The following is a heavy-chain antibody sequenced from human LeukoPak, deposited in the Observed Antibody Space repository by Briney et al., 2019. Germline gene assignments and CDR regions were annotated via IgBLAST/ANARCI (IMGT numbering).Heavy chain of an antibody. CDR3: ARESHSGYGDWFDP. D-gene: IGHD5-12*01. V-gene: IGHV3-21*01. CDR1: GFTFSSYS. CDR2: ISSSSSYI. J-gene: IGHJ5*02. Sequence: WGSLRLSCAASGFTFSSYSMNWVRQAPGKGLEWVSSISSSSSYIYYADSVKGRFTISRDNAKNSLYLQMNSLRAEDTAVYYCARESHSGYGDWFDPWGQGTLVTVSS.